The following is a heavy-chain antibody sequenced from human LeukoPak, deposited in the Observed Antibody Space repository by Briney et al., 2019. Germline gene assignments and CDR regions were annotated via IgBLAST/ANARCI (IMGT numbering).Heavy chain of an antibody. D-gene: IGHD4-11*01. CDR1: GGSISSGSYY. CDR2: IYTSGST. V-gene: IGHV4-61*02. Sequence: PAETLSLTCTVSGGSISSGSYYWSWIRQPAVKGLEWIGRIYTSGSTNYNPSLKSRVTISVDTSKNQFSLKLSSVTAADTAVYYCAGGSYSNYGWGYYYYYMDVWGKGTTVTVSS. CDR3: AGGSYSNYGWGYYYYYMDV. J-gene: IGHJ6*03.